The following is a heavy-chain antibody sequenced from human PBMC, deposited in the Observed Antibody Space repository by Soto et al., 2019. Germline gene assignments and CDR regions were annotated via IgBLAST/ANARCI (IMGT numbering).Heavy chain of an antibody. CDR1: GGSITDYY. CDR2: IYYSGRT. Sequence: LVTMSLTCTVSGGSITDYYWSWIRQAPGKRLEWIGDIYYSGRTNYNPSVKSRVTISVDTSKNLFSLKLTSVTAADTAVYYCVRANYFDYWGQGTLVTVSS. V-gene: IGHV4-59*01. CDR3: VRANYFDY. J-gene: IGHJ4*02.